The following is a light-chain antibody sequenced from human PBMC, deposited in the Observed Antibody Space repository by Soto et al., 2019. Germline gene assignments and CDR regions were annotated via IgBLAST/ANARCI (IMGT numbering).Light chain of an antibody. CDR1: QSIRSY. Sequence: DIQMTQSPCSLSASVGDRVTITCRASQSIRSYLNWNQQKPGKAPKLLIYDASSLESGVPSRFSGSRSGTEFTLTISSLQPDDLASYYCQQYDHYPITFGQGTRLEIK. CDR3: QQYDHYPIT. V-gene: IGKV1-5*01. CDR2: DAS. J-gene: IGKJ5*01.